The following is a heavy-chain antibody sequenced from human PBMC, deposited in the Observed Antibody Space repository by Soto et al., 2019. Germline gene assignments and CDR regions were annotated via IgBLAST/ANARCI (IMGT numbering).Heavy chain of an antibody. CDR1: GFTFSSYG. CDR3: ARDGIAAYYYDMDV. CDR2: KWYDGSNK. V-gene: IGHV3-33*01. D-gene: IGHD6-13*01. Sequence: GSLRLSCAASGFTFSSYGMHWVRQAPGKGLEWVSVKWYDGSNKYYADSVKGRFTISRDNSKNTLYLQMNSLRAEDTAVYYCARDGIAAYYYDMDVWGQGTTVTVSS. J-gene: IGHJ6*02.